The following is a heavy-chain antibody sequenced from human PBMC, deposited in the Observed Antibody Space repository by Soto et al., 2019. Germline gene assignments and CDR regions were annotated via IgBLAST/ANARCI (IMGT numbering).Heavy chain of an antibody. Sequence: SETLSLTCAVSGGSITSDDWWTLVRQSPGKGLEWIGEVHHNGRSGSTNYNPSLRSRTSISIDTSKNQFSLRLYSVTAADTAMYYCAITTRHFCTPDIWGQGTTVTVSS. CDR1: GGSITSDDW. CDR2: VHHNGRSGST. D-gene: IGHD3-3*02. J-gene: IGHJ3*02. CDR3: AITTRHFCTPDI. V-gene: IGHV4-4*02.